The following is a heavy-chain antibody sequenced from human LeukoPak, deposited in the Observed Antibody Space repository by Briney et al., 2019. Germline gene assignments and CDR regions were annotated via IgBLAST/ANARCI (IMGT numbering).Heavy chain of an antibody. V-gene: IGHV1-18*01. CDR2: ISAHNGNT. J-gene: IGHJ6*02. CDR3: ARDSMSGVAVAGLVSYYYYYGMDV. Sequence: ASVKVSCKASGYTFTSYGISWVRQAPGQGLEWMGWISAHNGNTNYAQKLQGRVTMTTDTSTSTAYMELRSLRSDDTAVYYCARDSMSGVAVAGLVSYYYYYGMDVWGQGTTVTVSS. D-gene: IGHD6-19*01. CDR1: GYTFTSYG.